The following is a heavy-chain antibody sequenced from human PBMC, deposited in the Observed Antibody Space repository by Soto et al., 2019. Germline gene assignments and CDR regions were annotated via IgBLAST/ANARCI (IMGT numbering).Heavy chain of an antibody. J-gene: IGHJ3*02. V-gene: IGHV4-59*12. CDR3: ARRVQDAFDI. CDR1: GGSISSYY. Sequence: XTLSLTCTVSGGSISSYYWSWIRQPPGKGLEWIGYIYYSGSTNYNPSLKSRVTISVDTSKNQFSLKLSSVTAADTAVYYCARRVQDAFDIWGQGTMVTVSS. CDR2: IYYSGST.